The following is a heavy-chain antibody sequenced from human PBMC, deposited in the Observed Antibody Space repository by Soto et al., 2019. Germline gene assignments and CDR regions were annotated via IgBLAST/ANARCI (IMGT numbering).Heavy chain of an antibody. Sequence: QITLKESGPTLVKPTQTVTLTCTFSGFSLSTSGVGVGWVRQPPGKALEWLTLFYWDDDRRYNPSLKSRLTFSKDTSKNQVVLRMTNMDPVDTAIYYCAHGSSIVGAPAFDYWGQGILVTVSS. D-gene: IGHD1-26*01. J-gene: IGHJ4*02. V-gene: IGHV2-5*02. CDR1: GFSLSTSGVG. CDR2: FYWDDDR. CDR3: AHGSSIVGAPAFDY.